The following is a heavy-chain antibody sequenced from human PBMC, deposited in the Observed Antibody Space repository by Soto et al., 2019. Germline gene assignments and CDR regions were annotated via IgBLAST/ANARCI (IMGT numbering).Heavy chain of an antibody. CDR3: AREVTIAAAGPGGFDY. CDR2: IIPIFGTA. CDR1: GGTFSSYA. V-gene: IGHV1-69*13. Sequence: ASVKVSCKASGGTFSSYAISWVRQAPGQGLEWMGGIIPIFGTANYAQKFQGRVTITADESTSTAYMELSSLRSEDTAVYYCAREVTIAAAGPGGFDYWGQGTLVTVSS. J-gene: IGHJ4*02. D-gene: IGHD6-13*01.